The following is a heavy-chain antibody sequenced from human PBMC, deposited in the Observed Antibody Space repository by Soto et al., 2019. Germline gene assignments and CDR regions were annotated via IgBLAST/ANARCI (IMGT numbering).Heavy chain of an antibody. D-gene: IGHD3-10*01. Sequence: SGPTLVNPTQTLTLTCTVSGFSLSTSGEGVGWIRQPPGKALEWLALIYWDDDKLYSPSLKSRLTITTDTSKNQVVLTMTNMDPVDTATYYCAHRPLYYYGSGPFAYWGQGPLVTVSS. CDR2: IYWDDDK. CDR1: GFSLSTSGEG. V-gene: IGHV2-5*02. J-gene: IGHJ4*02. CDR3: AHRPLYYYGSGPFAY.